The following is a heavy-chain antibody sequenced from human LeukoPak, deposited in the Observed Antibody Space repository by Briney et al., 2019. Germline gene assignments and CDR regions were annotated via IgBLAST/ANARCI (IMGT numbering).Heavy chain of an antibody. D-gene: IGHD6-6*01. V-gene: IGHV3-7*01. J-gene: IGHJ4*02. CDR2: INQDETAK. Sequence: GGSLRLSCAASGFTFSRYWMSWVRQAPGKGLEWVASINQDETAKLYVDSVKGRFTISRDNAKNSLFLQMNSLRAEDTAVYYCARDPWGTYSSSSGYHFDYWGQGTLVTVSS. CDR3: ARDPWGTYSSSSGYHFDY. CDR1: GFTFSRYW.